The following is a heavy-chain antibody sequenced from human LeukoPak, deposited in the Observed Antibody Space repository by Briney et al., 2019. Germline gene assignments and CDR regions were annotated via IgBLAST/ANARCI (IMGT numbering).Heavy chain of an antibody. CDR1: GLTFSIYA. J-gene: IGHJ4*02. CDR3: AKDARRSSGWYFFDH. CDR2: ISGNGGHI. Sequence: GGSLRLSCAASGLTFSIYAMIWVRQAPGKGLEWVSVISGNGGHIDYADSVKGRFTISRDDSKNTLYLQMSSLRAEDTAVYYCAKDARRSSGWYFFDHWGQGTLVTVSS. D-gene: IGHD6-19*01. V-gene: IGHV3-23*01.